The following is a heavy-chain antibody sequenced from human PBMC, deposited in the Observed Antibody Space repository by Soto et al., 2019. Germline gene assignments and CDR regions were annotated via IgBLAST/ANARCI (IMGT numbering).Heavy chain of an antibody. CDR2: IYYSGST. J-gene: IGHJ6*02. Sequence: PSDTLSLTCAVLGPSIRSTTYYWGWVRQPPGKGLDWIGSIYYSGSTYYNPSLKSRVTISVDTSKNQFSLKLSSVTAADTAVYYCARHVGYDFWSGYLSGHYYYGMDVWGQGTTVS. D-gene: IGHD3-3*01. V-gene: IGHV4-39*01. CDR1: GPSIRSTTYY. CDR3: ARHVGYDFWSGYLSGHYYYGMDV.